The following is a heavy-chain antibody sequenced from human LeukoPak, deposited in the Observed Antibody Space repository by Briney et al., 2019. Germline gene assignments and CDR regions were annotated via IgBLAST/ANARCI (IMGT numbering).Heavy chain of an antibody. D-gene: IGHD5-12*01. CDR3: ASPISGQSFDI. CDR2: IYSGGTT. CDR1: GFNVSSSY. J-gene: IGHJ3*02. V-gene: IGHV3-53*01. Sequence: PGGSLRLSCAASGFNVSSSYMSWVRQAPGKGLEWVSTIYSGGTTYYADSVKGRFTISRDKSKNTLYLQMNSLRAEDTAVYYCASPISGQSFDIWGQGTMVTVSP.